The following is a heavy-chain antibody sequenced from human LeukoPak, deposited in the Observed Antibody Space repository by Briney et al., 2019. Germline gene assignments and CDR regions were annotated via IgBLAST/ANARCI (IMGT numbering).Heavy chain of an antibody. J-gene: IGHJ4*02. CDR1: GGSISSYY. D-gene: IGHD4-17*01. Sequence: PSETLSLTCTVSGGSISSYYWSWIRQPPGKGREWIGYIYYSGSTNYNPSLKSRVTISVDTSKNQFSLKLSSVTAADTAVYYCARDGYGDYLGYWGQGTLVTVSS. V-gene: IGHV4-59*01. CDR3: ARDGYGDYLGY. CDR2: IYYSGST.